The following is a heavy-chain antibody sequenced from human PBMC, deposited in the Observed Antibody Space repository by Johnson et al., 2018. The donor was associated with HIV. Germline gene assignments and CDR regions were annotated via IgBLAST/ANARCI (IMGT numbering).Heavy chain of an antibody. V-gene: IGHV3-30*03. CDR2: ISYAGTNK. Sequence: QVPSVDSGGGVVQPARSLRLSCAASGFTFSSYGMHWVRQAPGKGLEWVAVISYAGTNKSYADSVKGRFTISRDNSKNTLYLQMNSLRAEDTAVYYCARDDDYSKVRAFDIWGQGTMVIVSP. D-gene: IGHD4-11*01. J-gene: IGHJ3*02. CDR3: ARDDDYSKVRAFDI. CDR1: GFTFSSYG.